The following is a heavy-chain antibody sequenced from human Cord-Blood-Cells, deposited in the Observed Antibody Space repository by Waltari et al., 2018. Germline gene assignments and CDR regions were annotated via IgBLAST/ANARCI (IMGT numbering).Heavy chain of an antibody. Sequence: QVQLQESGPGLVKPSETLSLTCTVYGGSISSYYWSWIRPPPGKGLEWIGYIYYSGSTNYNPSLKSRVTISVDTSKNQFSLKLSSVTAADTAVYYCARVTQGWSWGWGYFDYWGQGTLVTVSS. CDR2: IYYSGST. D-gene: IGHD7-27*01. V-gene: IGHV4-59*01. J-gene: IGHJ4*02. CDR3: ARVTQGWSWGWGYFDY. CDR1: GGSISSYY.